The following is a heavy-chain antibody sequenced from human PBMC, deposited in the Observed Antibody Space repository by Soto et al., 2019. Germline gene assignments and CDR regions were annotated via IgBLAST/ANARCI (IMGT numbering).Heavy chain of an antibody. D-gene: IGHD3-22*01. V-gene: IGHV4-34*01. Sequence: SETLSLTCAVYGGSLSGYYWTWIRQPPGKGLEWIAEINHSGRSNSNPSLKSRVTVSVDTSRNQFSLKLSSVTAADTAVYYCARGISMTVEVQRDAPDKYFFDSWGQGTLVTVSS. CDR2: INHSGRS. CDR3: ARGISMTVEVQRDAPDKYFFDS. CDR1: GGSLSGYY. J-gene: IGHJ4*02.